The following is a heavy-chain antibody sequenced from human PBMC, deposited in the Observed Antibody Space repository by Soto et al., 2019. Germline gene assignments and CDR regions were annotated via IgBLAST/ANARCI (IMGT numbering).Heavy chain of an antibody. V-gene: IGHV3-48*02. CDR1: GFSFSVYS. CDR3: ARDHLWAFDY. CDR2: INGRDGAI. J-gene: IGHJ4*02. Sequence: PGGALRLSCAASGFSFSVYSMNWVRQAPGKGLEWVSYINGRDGAINYVDSVKGRFTISIDIAKNSLYLQMNSLRDEDTAVYFCARDHLWAFDYWGQGVLVPVSS. D-gene: IGHD3-3*02.